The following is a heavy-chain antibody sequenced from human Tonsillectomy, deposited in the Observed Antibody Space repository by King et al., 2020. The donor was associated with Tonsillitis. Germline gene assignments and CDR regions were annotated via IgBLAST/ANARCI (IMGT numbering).Heavy chain of an antibody. CDR2: VSNDGSNK. V-gene: IGHV3-30*01. Sequence: VQLVESGGGVVQPGRSLRLSCAASGFTFSSYAMHWVRQPPAKGLEWVAVVSNDGSNKYYADSVKGRFTISRDNSKNTLYLQMNSLRAEDTAVYYCAREQWLDWFDPWGQGTLVTVSS. D-gene: IGHD6-19*01. J-gene: IGHJ5*02. CDR1: GFTFSSYA. CDR3: AREQWLDWFDP.